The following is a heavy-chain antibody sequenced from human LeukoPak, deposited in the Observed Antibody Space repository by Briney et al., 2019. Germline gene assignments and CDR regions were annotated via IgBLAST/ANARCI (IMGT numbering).Heavy chain of an antibody. CDR1: GFTFANYA. J-gene: IGHJ4*02. CDR2: FSDSTTDT. V-gene: IGHV3-23*01. CDR3: AKEFIVGFGLDF. D-gene: IGHD3-16*01. Sequence: GGSLRLSCAASGFTFANYAMTWVRQVPGKGLEWVASFSDSTTDTYYADSVKGRFIISRDNSMNRAHLQMNSLRVDDTAKYYCAKEFIVGFGLDFWGQGTLVRVST.